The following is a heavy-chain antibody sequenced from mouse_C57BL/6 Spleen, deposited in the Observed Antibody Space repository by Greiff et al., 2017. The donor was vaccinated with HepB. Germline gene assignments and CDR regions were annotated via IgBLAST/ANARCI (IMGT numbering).Heavy chain of an antibody. J-gene: IGHJ3*01. D-gene: IGHD2-3*01. CDR2: INPSSGYT. CDR1: GYTFTSYT. Sequence: VHLVESGAELARPGASVKMSCKASGYTFTSYTMHWVKQRPGQGLEWIGYINPSSGYTKYNQKFKDKATLTADKSSSTAYMQLSSLTSEDSAVYYCASGFYDGYYGGFAYWGQGTLVTVSA. CDR3: ASGFYDGYYGGFAY. V-gene: IGHV1-4*01.